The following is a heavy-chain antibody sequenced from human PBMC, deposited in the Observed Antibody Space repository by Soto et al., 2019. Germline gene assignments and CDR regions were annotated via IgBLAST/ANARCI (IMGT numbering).Heavy chain of an antibody. J-gene: IGHJ4*02. CDR3: AKPLTPSIAASVFDY. Sequence: QLLESGGGLVQPGGSLRLSCAGSGFIFSDYAMSWVRQAPGKGLEWVSAISDSGGTTYYADSVKGRFTISRDNSKYTLYLQMNSLRAEDTAVYYCAKPLTPSIAASVFDYWGQGTLVTVSS. CDR1: GFIFSDYA. V-gene: IGHV3-23*01. CDR2: ISDSGGTT. D-gene: IGHD6-25*01.